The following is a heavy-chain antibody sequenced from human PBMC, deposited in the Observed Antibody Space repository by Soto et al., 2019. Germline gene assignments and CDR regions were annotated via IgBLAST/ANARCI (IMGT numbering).Heavy chain of an antibody. CDR2: IYASGNT. Sequence: PGGSLRLSCAASGFSVTSNYMTWVRQAPGKGLECVSVIYASGNTYYPDSVKGRFTISSDNSKNTLFLQMNNLRAEDTAVYYCARVTTFYDILTSSYALNYFDYWGQGTRVTVSS. CDR3: ARVTTFYDILTSSYALNYFDY. D-gene: IGHD3-9*01. CDR1: GFSVTSNY. J-gene: IGHJ4*02. V-gene: IGHV3-53*01.